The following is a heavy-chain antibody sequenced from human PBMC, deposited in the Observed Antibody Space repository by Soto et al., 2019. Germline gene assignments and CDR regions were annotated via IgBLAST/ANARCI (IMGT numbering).Heavy chain of an antibody. Sequence: QVQLVQSGAEVKKPGASVKVSCKASGYTFTSYGISWVRQAPGQGLEWMGWISAYNGNATYAQKLQGRGTMTTDTSTSTAYREPRSVRSDATAVYYCASSPGSGSYTYYYGMDVWGQGTTVTVSS. CDR1: GYTFTSYG. D-gene: IGHD3-10*01. J-gene: IGHJ6*02. CDR2: ISAYNGNA. CDR3: ASSPGSGSYTYYYGMDV. V-gene: IGHV1-18*01.